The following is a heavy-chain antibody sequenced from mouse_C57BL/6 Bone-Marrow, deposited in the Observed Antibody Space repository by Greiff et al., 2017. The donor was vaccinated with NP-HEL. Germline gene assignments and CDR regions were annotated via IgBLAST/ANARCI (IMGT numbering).Heavy chain of an antibody. CDR2: ICYDGSN. V-gene: IGHV3-6*01. Sequence: ESGPGLVKPSQSLSLTCSVTGYSITSGYYWNWIRQFPGNKLEWMGYICYDGSNNYNPSLKNRISITRDTSKNQFFLKLNSVTTEDTATYYCAREGNYGAWFAYWGQGTLVTVSA. J-gene: IGHJ3*01. D-gene: IGHD2-1*01. CDR3: AREGNYGAWFAY. CDR1: GYSITSGYY.